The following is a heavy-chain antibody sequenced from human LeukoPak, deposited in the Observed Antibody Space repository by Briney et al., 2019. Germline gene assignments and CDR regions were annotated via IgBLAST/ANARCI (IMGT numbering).Heavy chain of an antibody. J-gene: IGHJ6*02. Sequence: GASVKVSCKASGYTFTSHGISWVRQAPGQGLEWMGWISAYNGNTNYAQKFQGRVTMTTDTSTSTAYMELRSLRSDDTAVYYCARKGYCGSTSCYGYYYYYGMDVWGQGTTVTVSS. D-gene: IGHD2-2*01. CDR3: ARKGYCGSTSCYGYYYYYGMDV. CDR2: ISAYNGNT. CDR1: GYTFTSHG. V-gene: IGHV1-18*01.